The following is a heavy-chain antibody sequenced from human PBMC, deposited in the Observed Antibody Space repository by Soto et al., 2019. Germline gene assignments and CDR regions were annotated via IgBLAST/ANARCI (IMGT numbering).Heavy chain of an antibody. CDR2: IHYRANS. J-gene: IGHJ5*02. CDR3: ARNLQLAVSGFDP. CDR1: GDSISSSSYY. D-gene: IGHD3-3*02. Sequence: SETLSLTCAVSGDSISSSSYYWAWIRQPPGKGLEWIGSIHYRANSYYSPSLKSRITISVDTSKNQISLRLSSVTAADTAVYYCARNLQLAVSGFDPWGQGTLVTVS. V-gene: IGHV4-39*01.